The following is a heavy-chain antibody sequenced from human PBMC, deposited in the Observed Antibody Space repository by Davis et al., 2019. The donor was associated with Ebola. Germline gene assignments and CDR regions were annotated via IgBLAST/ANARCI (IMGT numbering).Heavy chain of an antibody. J-gene: IGHJ4*02. V-gene: IGHV3-73*01. CDR1: GFTFSGSA. CDR3: ICSQQPFDY. Sequence: GGSLRLSCAASGFTFSGSAMHWVRQVSGKGLEWVGRIRSKANSYATAYAASVKGRFTISRDDSKNTAYLQMNSLKTEDTAVYYCICSQQPFDYWGQGTLVTVSS. D-gene: IGHD3-10*02. CDR2: IRSKANSYAT.